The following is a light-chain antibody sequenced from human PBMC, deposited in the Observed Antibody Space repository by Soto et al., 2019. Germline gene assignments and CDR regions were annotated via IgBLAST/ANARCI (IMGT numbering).Light chain of an antibody. Sequence: QAVVTQQPSLTVSPGGTVTLTCASSTGAVTSGYYPNWFQQKPGHAPRAMIYSKSNKHSWTPARFSGSLLGGKAALTLSGVQPEDEAEYYCLLYYGGAYVVFGGGTKLTVL. CDR2: SKS. V-gene: IGLV7-43*01. J-gene: IGLJ2*01. CDR1: TGAVTSGYY. CDR3: LLYYGGAYVV.